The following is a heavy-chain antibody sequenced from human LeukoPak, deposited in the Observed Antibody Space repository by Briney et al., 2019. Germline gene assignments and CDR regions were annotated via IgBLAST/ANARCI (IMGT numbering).Heavy chain of an antibody. CDR2: IKSKTDGGTT. D-gene: IGHD6-19*01. Sequence: GGSLRLSCAASGFTFSSYGMHWVRQAPGKGLEWVGRIKSKTDGGTTDYAAPVKGRFTISRDDSKNTLYLQMNSLKTEDTAVYYCTTDQWLVGYYFDYWGQGTLVTVSS. CDR1: GFTFSSYG. CDR3: TTDQWLVGYYFDY. J-gene: IGHJ4*02. V-gene: IGHV3-15*01.